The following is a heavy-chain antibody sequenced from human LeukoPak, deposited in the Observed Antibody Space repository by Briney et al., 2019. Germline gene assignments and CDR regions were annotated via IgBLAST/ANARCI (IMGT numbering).Heavy chain of an antibody. D-gene: IGHD4-23*01. CDR2: IYSGGST. V-gene: IGHV3-66*01. J-gene: IGHJ4*02. CDR3: ARGRYGGKSCDY. CDR1: GFTVSSNY. Sequence: GGSLRLSCAASGFTVSSNYMSWVRQAPGKGLEWVSVIYSGGSTYYADSVKGRFTIPRDNSKNTLYLQMNSLRAEDTAVYYCARGRYGGKSCDYWGQGTLVTVSS.